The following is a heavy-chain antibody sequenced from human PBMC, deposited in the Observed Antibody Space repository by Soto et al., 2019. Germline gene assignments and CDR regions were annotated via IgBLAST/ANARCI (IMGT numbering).Heavy chain of an antibody. CDR1: GFSFSSYS. D-gene: IGHD2-15*01. V-gene: IGHV3-21*01. J-gene: IGHJ6*02. CDR2: ISSSSSYI. Sequence: GESLKISCAASGFSFSSYSMNWVRQAPGKGLEWVSSISSSSSYIYYADSVKGRFTISRDNAKNSLYLQMNSLRAEDTAVYYCARVQVVVSGMDVWGQGTTVTVSS. CDR3: ARVQVVVSGMDV.